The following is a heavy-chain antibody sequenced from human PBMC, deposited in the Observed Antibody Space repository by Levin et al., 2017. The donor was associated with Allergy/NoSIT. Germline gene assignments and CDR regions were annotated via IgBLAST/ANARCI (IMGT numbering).Heavy chain of an antibody. CDR2: IRSKLYGGTT. D-gene: IGHD3-10*01. Sequence: GESLKISCTASGFTFGDYAMSWVRQAPGTGLEWVGFIRSKLYGGTTEYAASVKGRFTISRDDSKSIAYLQMNSLKTEEPAVYYCTRDYYGSGSYYKPGGYWGQGTLVTVSS. CDR1: GFTFGDYA. J-gene: IGHJ4*02. V-gene: IGHV3-49*04. CDR3: TRDYYGSGSYYKPGGY.